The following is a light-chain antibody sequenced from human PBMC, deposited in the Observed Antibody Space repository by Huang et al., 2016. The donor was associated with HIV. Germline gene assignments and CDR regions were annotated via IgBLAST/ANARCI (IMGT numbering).Light chain of an antibody. J-gene: IGKJ3*01. Sequence: EIVLTQSPATLSLSPGERATLSCRASPSVSSYLAWCQQKPGQSPRRLTYDASNRATGIPSRFSGSESGTEFTLTISSLEPENFAVYYCQQRSNWPPVFTFGPGTKVDIK. CDR1: PSVSSY. CDR2: DAS. CDR3: QQRSNWPPVFT. V-gene: IGKV3-11*01.